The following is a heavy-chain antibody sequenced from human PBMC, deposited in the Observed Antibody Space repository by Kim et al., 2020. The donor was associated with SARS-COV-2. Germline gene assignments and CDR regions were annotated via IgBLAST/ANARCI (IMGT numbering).Heavy chain of an antibody. D-gene: IGHD1-26*01. Sequence: TSYAHSWEGRFTISRENSKNTLSLHMNSLGVEDTAVYYCAKGGVNLGDYWGQGTLVTVSS. J-gene: IGHJ4*02. V-gene: IGHV3-23*01. CDR2: T. CDR3: AKGGVNLGDY.